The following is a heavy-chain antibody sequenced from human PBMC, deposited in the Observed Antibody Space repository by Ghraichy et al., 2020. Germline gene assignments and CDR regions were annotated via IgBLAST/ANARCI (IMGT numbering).Heavy chain of an antibody. V-gene: IGHV1-69*13. D-gene: IGHD3-9*01. CDR1: GGTFSSYA. Sequence: SVKVSCKASGGTFSSYAISWVRQAPGQGLEWMGGIIPIFGTANYAQKFQGRVTITADESTSTAYMELSSLRSEDTAVYYCAMRDDILTGFRFDPWGQGTLVTVSS. J-gene: IGHJ5*02. CDR2: IIPIFGTA. CDR3: AMRDDILTGFRFDP.